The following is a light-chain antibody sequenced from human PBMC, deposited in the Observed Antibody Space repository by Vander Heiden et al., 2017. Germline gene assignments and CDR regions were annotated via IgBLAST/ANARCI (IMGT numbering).Light chain of an antibody. Sequence: QAVLTQPPSLSAAPGQTVTITCSGSSSNIGSGSVSGYQQLPGTAPKLLIYENNKRPSGIPGRFSASKSGTSATLGIAGLQAGDEADYYCGTWDNSLTVLFGGGTKLTVL. CDR2: ENN. CDR3: GTWDNSLTVL. J-gene: IGLJ2*01. CDR1: SSNIGSGS. V-gene: IGLV1-51*02.